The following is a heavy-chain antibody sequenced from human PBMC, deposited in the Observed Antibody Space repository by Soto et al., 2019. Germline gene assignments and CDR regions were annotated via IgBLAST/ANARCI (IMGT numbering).Heavy chain of an antibody. CDR2: ISAYNGNT. V-gene: IGHV1-18*01. Sequence: ASVKVSCKASGYTFTSYGISWVRQAPGQGLEWMGWISAYNGNTNYAQKLQGRVTMTTDTSTSTAYMELRSLRSDDTAVYYCMIDLGSVDYGDYVPLFSDYWGQGTLVTVSS. CDR1: GYTFTSYG. J-gene: IGHJ4*02. CDR3: MIDLGSVDYGDYVPLFSDY. D-gene: IGHD4-17*01.